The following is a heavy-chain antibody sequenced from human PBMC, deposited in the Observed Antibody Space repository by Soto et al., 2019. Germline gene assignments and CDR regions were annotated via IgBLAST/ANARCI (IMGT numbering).Heavy chain of an antibody. CDR2: IYYSGST. J-gene: IGHJ6*02. V-gene: IGHV4-59*12. CDR1: SDSRSGYE. D-gene: IGHD1-26*01. Sequence: LSRTCTVSSDSRSGYEWSWIGQPPGKGLEWIGDIYYSGSTNYNPSLESRVTILVDTSKNQFSLKLSSVTAADTAVYYCARGRVGATYYYYGMDVWGQGTTVTVSS. CDR3: ARGRVGATYYYYGMDV.